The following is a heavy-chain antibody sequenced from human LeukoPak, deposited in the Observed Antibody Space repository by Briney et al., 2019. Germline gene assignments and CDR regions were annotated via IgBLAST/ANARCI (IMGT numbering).Heavy chain of an antibody. J-gene: IGHJ4*02. Sequence: SETLSLTCAVYGGSFSGYYWSWIRQPPGKGLEWIGEINHSGSTNCNPSLKSRVTISVDTSKNQFSLKLSSVTAADTAVYYCARPHGAVAGTEDYFDYWGQGTLVTVSS. CDR1: GGSFSGYY. CDR2: INHSGST. V-gene: IGHV4-34*01. D-gene: IGHD6-19*01. CDR3: ARPHGAVAGTEDYFDY.